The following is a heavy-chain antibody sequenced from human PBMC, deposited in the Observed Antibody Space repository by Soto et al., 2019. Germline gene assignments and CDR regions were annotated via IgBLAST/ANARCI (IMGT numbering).Heavy chain of an antibody. V-gene: IGHV3-23*01. J-gene: IGHJ4*02. Sequence: GGSLRLSCAASGFTFSSYAMSWVRQAPGKGLERVSAISGSGGSTYYADSVKGRFTISRDNSKNTLYLQMNSLRAEDTAVYYCAKDLITMVRGVISGGLDYWAREPWSPSPQ. D-gene: IGHD3-10*01. CDR2: ISGSGGST. CDR3: AKDLITMVRGVISGGLDY. CDR1: GFTFSSYA.